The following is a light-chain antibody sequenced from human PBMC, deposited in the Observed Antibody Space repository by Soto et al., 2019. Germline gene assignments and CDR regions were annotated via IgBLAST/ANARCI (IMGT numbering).Light chain of an antibody. CDR1: QSVSSNY. CDR2: GAF. Sequence: EVGLTQSPGTLSLSPGERATLSCRASQSVSSNYLAWYQQKPGQAPRLLIYGAFTRATGIPARFSGSGSGTDFTLTITRLETEDFAVYYCQQYGSSPPLTFGGGTKVEMK. CDR3: QQYGSSPPLT. J-gene: IGKJ4*01. V-gene: IGKV3-20*01.